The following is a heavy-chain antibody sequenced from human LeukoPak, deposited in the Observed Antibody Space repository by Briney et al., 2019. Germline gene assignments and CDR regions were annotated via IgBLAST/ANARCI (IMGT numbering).Heavy chain of an antibody. CDR2: IIPILGIA. J-gene: IGHJ4*02. D-gene: IGHD4-11*01. CDR3: ASLTVTTGRSGGY. V-gene: IGHV1-69*02. CDR1: GGTFSSYT. Sequence: SVKVSCKASGGTFSSYTTSWVRQAPGQGLEWMGRIIPILGIANYAQKFQGRVTITADKSTSTAYMELSSLRSEDTAVYYCASLTVTTGRSGGYWGQGTLVTVSS.